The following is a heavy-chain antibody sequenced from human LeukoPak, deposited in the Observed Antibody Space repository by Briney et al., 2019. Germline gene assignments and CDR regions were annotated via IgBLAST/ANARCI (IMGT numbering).Heavy chain of an antibody. D-gene: IGHD1-26*01. J-gene: IGHJ4*02. CDR3: AKGDSGSYFYYFDY. V-gene: IGHV3-30*02. Sequence: GGSLRLFCAVSGFTFKLYWMHWVRQAPGKGLEWVAFIRYDGINKYYADSVKGRFTISRDNSKNTLYLQMNSLRAEDTAVYYCAKGDSGSYFYYFDYWGQGILVTVSS. CDR1: GFTFKLYW. CDR2: IRYDGINK.